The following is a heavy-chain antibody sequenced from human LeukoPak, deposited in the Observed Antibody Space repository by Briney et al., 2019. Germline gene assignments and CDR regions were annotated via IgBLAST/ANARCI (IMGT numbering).Heavy chain of an antibody. CDR2: ISYDGSNK. J-gene: IGHJ3*02. D-gene: IGHD4-17*01. V-gene: IGHV3-30-3*01. CDR1: GFTFSSYA. CDR3: ARDSLGSVTGAFDI. Sequence: GGSRRLSCAASGFTFSSYAMHWVRQAPGKGLKWVAVISYDGSNKYYADSVKGRFTISRDNSKNTLYLQMNSLRAEDTAVYYCARDSLGSVTGAFDIWGQGTMVTVSS.